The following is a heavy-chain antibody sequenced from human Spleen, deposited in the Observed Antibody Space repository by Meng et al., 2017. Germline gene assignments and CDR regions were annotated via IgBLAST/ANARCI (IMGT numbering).Heavy chain of an antibody. J-gene: IGHJ3*01. V-gene: IGHV3-9*01. CDR2: ISWNSGTI. CDR1: GFTFDDYD. Sequence: SLKISCAASGFTFDDYDMHWVRQVPGKGLEWVSGISWNSGTIGYADSVKGRFTISRDNSKNTLYLQMNSVRAEDTAIYYCAKDPNGNYIGAFDSWGPGTMVTVSS. CDR3: AKDPNGNYIGAFDS. D-gene: IGHD4-11*01.